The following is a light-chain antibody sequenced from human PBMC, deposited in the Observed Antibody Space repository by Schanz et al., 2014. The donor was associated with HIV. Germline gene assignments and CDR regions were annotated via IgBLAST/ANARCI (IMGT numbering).Light chain of an antibody. CDR3: NSYTSSSTLYV. CDR2: DVS. J-gene: IGLJ1*01. Sequence: QSALTQPASVSGSPGQSISISCTGTSGDVGSYNYVSWYQQHPGKAPKLMIYDVSNRPSGVSSRFSGSKSGNTASLTISGLQAEDEADYYCNSYTSSSTLYVFGTGTKLTVL. V-gene: IGLV2-14*03. CDR1: SGDVGSYNY.